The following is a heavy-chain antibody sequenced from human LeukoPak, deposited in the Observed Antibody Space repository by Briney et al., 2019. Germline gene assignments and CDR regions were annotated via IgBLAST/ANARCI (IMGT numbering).Heavy chain of an antibody. V-gene: IGHV4-59*01. D-gene: IGHD1-26*01. J-gene: IGHJ4*02. Sequence: SETLSLTCTVSGDSINNYYWSWIRQPPGKGLEWIGYIYYTGSTNYHPSLKSRLTISVDTSKNQVSLKLSSVTAADTAVYYCARGRVGTTPIDYWGQGTLVIVSS. CDR1: GDSINNYY. CDR2: IYYTGST. CDR3: ARGRVGTTPIDY.